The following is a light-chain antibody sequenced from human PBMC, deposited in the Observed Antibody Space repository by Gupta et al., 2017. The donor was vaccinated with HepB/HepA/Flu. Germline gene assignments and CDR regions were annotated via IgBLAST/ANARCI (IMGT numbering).Light chain of an antibody. Sequence: LSHPPSLSGSPGQSITLSSTGTSSDVGGYNYVSWYQQDPGKAPKLIIYEVNNRPSGVTDRFSGSKSGNTASLNISGLQADDEAEYYCNSDASSDTNEVFGRGTRLTVL. CDR1: SSDVGGYNY. CDR3: NSDASSDTNEV. CDR2: EVN. V-gene: IGLV2-14*01. J-gene: IGLJ2*01.